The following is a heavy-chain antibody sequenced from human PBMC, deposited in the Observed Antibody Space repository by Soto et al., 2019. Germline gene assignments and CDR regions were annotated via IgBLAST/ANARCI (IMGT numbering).Heavy chain of an antibody. J-gene: IGHJ4*02. CDR2: INAGYGNT. CDR1: GYTFSSYA. V-gene: IGHV1-3*01. D-gene: IGHD7-27*01. CDR3: ARDTGDGTFDL. Sequence: ASVKVSCKASGYTFSSYAIHWVRQAPGQRLEWMGWINAGYGNTKSSQKFQDRVTISRDTSASTAYMELTSLRSEDTAVYYCARDTGDGTFDLWGQVTLVTFSS.